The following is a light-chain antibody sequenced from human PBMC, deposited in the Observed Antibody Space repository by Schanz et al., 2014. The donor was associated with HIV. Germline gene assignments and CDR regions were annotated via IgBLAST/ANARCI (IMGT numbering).Light chain of an antibody. V-gene: IGLV2-14*01. CDR1: SSDVGSYNY. Sequence: QSALTQPPSASGSPGQSVTISCTGTSSDVGSYNYVSWYQQHPGKAPKLMIYDVNNRPSGISDRFSASKSGNTASLTISGLQAEDEADYYCCSFTSSNTLLFGGGTKLTVL. J-gene: IGLJ2*01. CDR2: DVN. CDR3: CSFTSSNTLL.